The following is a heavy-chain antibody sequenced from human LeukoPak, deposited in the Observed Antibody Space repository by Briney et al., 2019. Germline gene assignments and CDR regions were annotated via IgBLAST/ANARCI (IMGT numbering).Heavy chain of an antibody. J-gene: IGHJ3*02. CDR3: ASLGYCSGGSCLDDAFDI. V-gene: IGHV3-21*01. CDR1: GFTFSSYS. D-gene: IGHD2-15*01. CDR2: ISSSSSYI. Sequence: PGGSLRLSCAASGFTFSSYSMNWVRQAPGKGLQWVSCISSSSSYIYYADSVKGRFTISRDNAKNSLYLQMNSLRAEDTAVYYCASLGYCSGGSCLDDAFDIWGQGTMVTVSS.